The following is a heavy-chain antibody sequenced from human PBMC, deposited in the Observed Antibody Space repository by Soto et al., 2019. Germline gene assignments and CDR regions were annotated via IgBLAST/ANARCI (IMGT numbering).Heavy chain of an antibody. J-gene: IGHJ4*02. CDR2: MYHSGTT. CDR3: ARVAFGPIDY. CDR1: NYSISSGYY. Sequence: PWETLSLTCTVSNYSISSGYYWGWIRQSPGEGLEWIVSMYHSGTTYYNPSLKSRVTISIDTSKNQFSLKLTSVTSADTAVYFCARVAFGPIDYWGQGTLVTVSS. D-gene: IGHD3-16*01. V-gene: IGHV4-38-2*02.